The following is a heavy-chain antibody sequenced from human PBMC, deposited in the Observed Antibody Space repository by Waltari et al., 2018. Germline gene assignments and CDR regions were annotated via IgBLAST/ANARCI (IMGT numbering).Heavy chain of an antibody. D-gene: IGHD3-22*01. CDR3: ARRSSGAYPDYYYGLDV. J-gene: IGHJ6*02. Sequence: QLQLQESGPGLVEPSETLSLTCSVSGGSLSGNSYSWGWIRQPPGKGLEWIGSVHSGGTTYYHPSLKSRISISLDTTEHRFSLKLTSVTAADTAVYYCARRSSGAYPDYYYGLDVWGQGATV. V-gene: IGHV4-39*02. CDR2: VHSGGTT. CDR1: GGSLSGNSYS.